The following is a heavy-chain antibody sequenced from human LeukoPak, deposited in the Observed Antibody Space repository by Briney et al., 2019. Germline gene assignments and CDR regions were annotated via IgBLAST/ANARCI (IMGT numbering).Heavy chain of an antibody. Sequence: PGGSLRLSCAASGFTFSSYGMHWVRQAPGKGLEWVAVIWYDGSNKYYADSVKGRFTISRDNSKNTLYLQMNSLRAEDTAVYYCARDRGRSSWYVDYWGQGTLVTVSS. CDR3: ARDRGRSSWYVDY. D-gene: IGHD6-13*01. J-gene: IGHJ4*02. CDR2: IWYDGSNK. V-gene: IGHV3-33*01. CDR1: GFTFSSYG.